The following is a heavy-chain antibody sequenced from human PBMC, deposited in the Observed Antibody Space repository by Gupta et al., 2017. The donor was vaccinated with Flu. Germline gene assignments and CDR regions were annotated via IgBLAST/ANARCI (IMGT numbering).Heavy chain of an antibody. D-gene: IGHD6-6*01. CDR3: AKDRAGSSSPSPFDY. CDR2: ISGSGGST. V-gene: IGHV3-23*01. Sequence: EVQLLESGGGLVQPGGSLRLSCAASGFTFRSYAMSWVRQAPGKGLEWVSAISGSGGSTYYADSVKGRFTISRDNSKNTLYLQMKSLRAEDTAVYYCAKDRAGSSSPSPFDYWGQGTLVTVSS. J-gene: IGHJ4*02. CDR1: GFTFRSYA.